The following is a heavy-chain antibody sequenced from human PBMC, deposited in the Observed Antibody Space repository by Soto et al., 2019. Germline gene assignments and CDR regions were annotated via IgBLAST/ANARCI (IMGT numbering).Heavy chain of an antibody. V-gene: IGHV4-59*08. CDR1: GGSFSSYY. D-gene: IGHD2-2*01. Sequence: SETLSLTCAVYGGSFSSYYWSWIRQPPGKGLEWIGYIYYSGSTTYNPSLKSRVTISEDTSKSQISLKLNSVTAADTAVYYCARSYCSTTSCYPFDYWGQGTMVTVSS. CDR2: IYYSGST. J-gene: IGHJ4*02. CDR3: ARSYCSTTSCYPFDY.